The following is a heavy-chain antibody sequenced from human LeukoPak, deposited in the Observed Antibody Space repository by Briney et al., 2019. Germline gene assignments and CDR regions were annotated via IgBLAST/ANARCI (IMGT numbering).Heavy chain of an antibody. J-gene: IGHJ4*02. V-gene: IGHV3-74*01. Sequence: GGSLRLSCAASGNYWMHWVRQAPGKGLVWVSHINGDGSWTTYADSVKGRLTISKDNAKNTVYLQMNNLRAEDTAVYYCVSFYETYWGRGTLVTVSS. CDR1: GNYW. CDR3: VSFYETY. CDR2: INGDGSWT. D-gene: IGHD2-2*01.